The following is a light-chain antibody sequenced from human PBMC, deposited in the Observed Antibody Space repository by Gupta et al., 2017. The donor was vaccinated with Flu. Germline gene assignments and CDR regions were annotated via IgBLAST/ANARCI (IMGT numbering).Light chain of an antibody. CDR1: QSVASY. J-gene: IGKJ4*01. V-gene: IGKV1-39*01. Sequence: DIQMTQSPSSLSASVGDRVIITCRASQSVASYLNWFQQKPGRAPKLLVYAASNVPSGVPSRFSGSGSGTDFTLTISRLQDEDFATYYCQQSYSAPLTFGGGTKVDI. CDR2: AAS. CDR3: QQSYSAPLT.